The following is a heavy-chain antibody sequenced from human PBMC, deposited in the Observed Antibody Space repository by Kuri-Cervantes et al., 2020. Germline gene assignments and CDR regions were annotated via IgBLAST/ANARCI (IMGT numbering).Heavy chain of an antibody. CDR2: ISAYTGDT. CDR1: GYTFTSYG. D-gene: IGHD3-10*01. V-gene: IGHV1-18*01. CDR3: ARGGPTGSGSYAWA. Sequence: ASVKVSCKASGYTFTSYGISWVRQAPGQGLEWMGWISAYTGDTNYAQKLQDRVTITTDTSKSIAYMELRSLRSDDTAVYYCARGGPTGSGSYAWAWGQGTLVTVSS. J-gene: IGHJ4*02.